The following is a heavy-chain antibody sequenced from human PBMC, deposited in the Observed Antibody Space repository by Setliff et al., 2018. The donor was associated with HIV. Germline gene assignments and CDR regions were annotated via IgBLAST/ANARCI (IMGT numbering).Heavy chain of an antibody. CDR3: ATYADRESNRFDP. J-gene: IGHJ5*02. D-gene: IGHD3-10*01. V-gene: IGHV4-61*02. Sequence: PSETLSLTCTVSGGSIISGSNYWSWIRQPAGKGLEWIGRIYTSGSTNYNPSLKSRVTMSVDTSKNQFSLNLNSVTAADTAVYYCATYADRESNRFDPWGQGILVTVSS. CDR1: GGSIISGSNY. CDR2: IYTSGST.